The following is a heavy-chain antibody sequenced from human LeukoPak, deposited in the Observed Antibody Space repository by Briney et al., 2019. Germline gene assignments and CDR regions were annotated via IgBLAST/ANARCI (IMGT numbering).Heavy chain of an antibody. CDR3: AKDWGMGDQLLRIDY. CDR1: GFTFNTYA. Sequence: GGSLRLSCTASGFTFNTYAMNWVRHAPGKALEWVSGISGSGVSTYYADSVKGRFTISRDNSNNTLYLQMSSLGAEDTAVYYCAKDWGMGDQLLRIDYWGQGTLVTVSS. CDR2: ISGSGVST. J-gene: IGHJ4*02. V-gene: IGHV3-23*01. D-gene: IGHD2-2*01.